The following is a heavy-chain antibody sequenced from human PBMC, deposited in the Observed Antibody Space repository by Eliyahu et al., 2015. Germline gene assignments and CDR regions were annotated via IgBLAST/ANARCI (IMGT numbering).Heavy chain of an antibody. D-gene: IGHD3-10*01. CDR3: AKSRGIQYYFDD. Sequence: EVQVVQSGAEVKKPGESLKISCKVXGXDSGYYWXGWVRQMXGRGLEWVAIIYLGDSDTSYNPSYQGHVTISADKSIGTAYLQWVSLKASDTGIYYCAKSRGIQYYFDDWGQGTLLTVSS. V-gene: IGHV5-51*01. CDR1: GXDSGYYW. J-gene: IGHJ4*02. CDR2: IYLGDSDT.